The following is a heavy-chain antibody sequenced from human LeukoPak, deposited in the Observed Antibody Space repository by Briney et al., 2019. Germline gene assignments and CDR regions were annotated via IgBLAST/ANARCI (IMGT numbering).Heavy chain of an antibody. Sequence: GGSLRLSCAASGFTFSSYAMHWVRQAPGKGLEWVAVISYDGSNKYNADSVKGRFTISRDNSKNTLYLQMNSLRAEDTAVYYCARDLLGPDDYWGQGTLVTVSS. V-gene: IGHV3-30*01. CDR2: ISYDGSNK. CDR1: GFTFSSYA. J-gene: IGHJ4*02. CDR3: ARDLLGPDDY.